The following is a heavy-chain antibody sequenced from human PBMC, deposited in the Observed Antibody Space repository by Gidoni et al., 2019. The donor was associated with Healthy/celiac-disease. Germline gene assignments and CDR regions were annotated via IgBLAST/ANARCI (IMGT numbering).Heavy chain of an antibody. V-gene: IGHV3-33*01. CDR3: AFEARRGYYYGDAFDI. CDR1: GFTFSSYG. CDR2: IWYDGSNK. Sequence: QVQLVESGGGVVQPGRSLRLSCAASGFTFSSYGMHWVRQAPGKGLEWVAVIWYDGSNKYYADSVKGRFTISRDNSKNTLYLQMNSLRAEDTAVYYCAFEARRGYYYGDAFDIWGQGSMVTVSS. J-gene: IGHJ3*02. D-gene: IGHD3-22*01.